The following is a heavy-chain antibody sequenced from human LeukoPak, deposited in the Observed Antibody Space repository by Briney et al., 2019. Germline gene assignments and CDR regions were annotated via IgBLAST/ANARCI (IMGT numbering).Heavy chain of an antibody. Sequence: GGSLRLSCAASGFTFSNYAMHWVRQAPGKGLEWVAVISYDGSNKYYADSVKGRFTISRDNSKNTLYLQMSSLRADDAAVYYCAKARLGYCITSSCPTDFYYYMDVWGKGTTVTVSS. V-gene: IGHV3-30-3*01. CDR1: GFTFSNYA. J-gene: IGHJ6*03. D-gene: IGHD2-2*01. CDR3: AKARLGYCITSSCPTDFYYYMDV. CDR2: ISYDGSNK.